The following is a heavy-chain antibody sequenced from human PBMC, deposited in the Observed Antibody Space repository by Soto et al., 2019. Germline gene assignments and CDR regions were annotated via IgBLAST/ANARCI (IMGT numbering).Heavy chain of an antibody. Sequence: QITLKESGPTLVKPTQTLTLTCTLSGFSLSTGGVGVGWIHQSPGKALEWLAVIYWDDVKHYSPSLERRLTITKDTSESEVVLTMTNMDPVDTATYYCVRKGSGDYALDYWGQGILVTVSS. D-gene: IGHD4-17*01. V-gene: IGHV2-5*02. J-gene: IGHJ4*02. CDR1: GFSLSTGGVG. CDR2: IYWDDVK. CDR3: VRKGSGDYALDY.